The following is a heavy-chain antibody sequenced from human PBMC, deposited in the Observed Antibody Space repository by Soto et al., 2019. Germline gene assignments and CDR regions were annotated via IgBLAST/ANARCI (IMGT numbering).Heavy chain of an antibody. D-gene: IGHD3-22*01. V-gene: IGHV3-23*01. CDR3: AKERNYYDSSGYYHVGY. CDR1: GFTFSSYA. Sequence: EVQLLESGGGLVQPGGSLRLSCAASGFTFSSYAMSWVRQAPGKGLEWVSAISGSGGSTYYADSVKGRFTISRDNSKNTLYLQMNSLRAEDTAVYYCAKERNYYDSSGYYHVGYWGQGTLVTVSS. CDR2: ISGSGGST. J-gene: IGHJ4*02.